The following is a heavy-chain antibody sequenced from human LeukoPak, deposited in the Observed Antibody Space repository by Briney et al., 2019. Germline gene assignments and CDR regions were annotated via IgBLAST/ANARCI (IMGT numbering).Heavy chain of an antibody. V-gene: IGHV3-23*01. J-gene: IGHJ3*02. CDR3: ARDMVPVSSSAFDI. CDR1: GFTFSSYA. D-gene: IGHD3-10*01. CDR2: IGSSGSST. Sequence: TGGSLRLSCAASGFTFSSYAMSWVRQAPGKGLEWVSTIGSSGSSTIYADSVKGRFTISRDNSKNTLYLQMNSLRAEDTAVYYCARDMVPVSSSAFDIWGQGTMVTVSS.